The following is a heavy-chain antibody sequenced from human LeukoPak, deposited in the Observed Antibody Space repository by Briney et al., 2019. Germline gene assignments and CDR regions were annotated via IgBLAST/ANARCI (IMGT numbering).Heavy chain of an antibody. Sequence: GGSLRLSCAASGFTFSNYPMSWVRQAPGKGLEWVSAISGSGGSTHYADSVKGRFTVSRDNSKNTVYLQMSSLRADDTAVYYCAKERVIAAVGTVGFDPWGQGTLVTVSS. V-gene: IGHV3-23*01. J-gene: IGHJ5*02. CDR1: GFTFSNYP. CDR2: ISGSGGST. CDR3: AKERVIAAVGTVGFDP. D-gene: IGHD6-13*01.